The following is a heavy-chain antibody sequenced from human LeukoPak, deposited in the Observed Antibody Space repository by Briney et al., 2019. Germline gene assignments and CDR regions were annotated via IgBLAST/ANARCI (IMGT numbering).Heavy chain of an antibody. CDR2: MSYDGSYK. J-gene: IGHJ4*02. CDR1: GFTFRSYH. CDR3: SRSHIPDY. V-gene: IGHV3-30*03. Sequence: PGGSLRLSCEASGFTFRSYHMHWVRQAPGKGLEWVAVMSYDGSYKYYADSVKGRFTISRDNSKSTLYLQMNSLRPEDTAMYYCSRSHIPDYWGQGTLVTVSS.